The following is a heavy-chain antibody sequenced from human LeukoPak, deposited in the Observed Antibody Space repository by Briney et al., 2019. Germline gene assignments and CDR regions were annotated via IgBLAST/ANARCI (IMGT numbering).Heavy chain of an antibody. CDR3: ARSSWFGESAPHPFDI. J-gene: IGHJ3*02. Sequence: SETLSLTCAVYGGSFSGYYWSWIRQPPGKGLEWIGEINHSGSTNYNSSLKSRVTISVDTSKNQFSLKLSSVTAADTAVYYCARSSWFGESAPHPFDIWGQGTMVTVSS. V-gene: IGHV4-34*01. CDR2: INHSGST. CDR1: GGSFSGYY. D-gene: IGHD3-10*01.